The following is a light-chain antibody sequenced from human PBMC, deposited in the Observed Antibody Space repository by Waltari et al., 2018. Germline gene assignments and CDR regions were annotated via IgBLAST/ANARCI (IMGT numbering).Light chain of an antibody. CDR2: RSD. V-gene: IGLV1-44*01. CDR1: APHIGGDL. CDR3: ASWDDSLNGHWV. Sequence: QSVLTQPPSASGTPGQSVTISCSGGAPHIGGDLVNWYQQLPGKAPKLLIYRSDLRPSGVPDRFSGSKSGTSASLAISGLQSEDEADYFCASWDDSLNGHWVFGGGTKVTVL. J-gene: IGLJ3*02.